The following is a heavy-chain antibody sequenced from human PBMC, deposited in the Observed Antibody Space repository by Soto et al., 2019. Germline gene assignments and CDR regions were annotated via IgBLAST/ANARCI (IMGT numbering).Heavy chain of an antibody. CDR1: GFTFSSYA. J-gene: IGHJ6*03. CDR3: AKGVTIFGVVIRYYYYMDV. Sequence: GGSLRLSCAASGFTFSSYAMSWVRQAPGKGLEWVSAISGSGGSTYYADSVKGRFTISRDNSKNTLYLQMNSLRAEDTAVYYCAKGVTIFGVVIRYYYYMDVWGKGTTVTVS. V-gene: IGHV3-23*01. D-gene: IGHD3-3*01. CDR2: ISGSGGST.